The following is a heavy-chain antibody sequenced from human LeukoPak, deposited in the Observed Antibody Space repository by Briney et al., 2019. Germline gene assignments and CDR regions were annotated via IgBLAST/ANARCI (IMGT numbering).Heavy chain of an antibody. J-gene: IGHJ4*02. CDR1: GFTFVDYT. D-gene: IGHD5-12*01. Sequence: PGGSLRLSSAASGFTFVDYTMHWVRQAPGKGLEWVSLISWDGGSTYYADSVKGRFTISRDNSKNSLYLQMNSLRNEDTALYYCAKGSSTWIVDYWCQGTLVTVSS. CDR3: AKGSSTWIVDY. CDR2: ISWDGGST. V-gene: IGHV3-43*01.